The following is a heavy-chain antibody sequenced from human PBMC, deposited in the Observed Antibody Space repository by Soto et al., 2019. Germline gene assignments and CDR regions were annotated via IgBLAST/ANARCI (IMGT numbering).Heavy chain of an antibody. V-gene: IGHV3-53*01. Sequence: GGSLRLSCAASGFTVSSNYMSWVRQAPGKGLEWVSVIYSGGSTYYADSVKGRFTISRDNSKNTLYLQMNSLRAEDTAVYYCAREAALYYGAFDIWGQGTMVTVSS. CDR2: IYSGGST. CDR3: AREAALYYGAFDI. CDR1: GFTVSSNY. J-gene: IGHJ3*02. D-gene: IGHD3-10*01.